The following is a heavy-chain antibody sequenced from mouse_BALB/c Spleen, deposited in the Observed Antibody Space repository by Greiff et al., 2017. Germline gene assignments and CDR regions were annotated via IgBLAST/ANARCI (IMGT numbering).Heavy chain of an antibody. Sequence: EVMLVESGGGLVKPGGSLKLSCAASGFTFSSYAMSWVRQTPEKRLEWVASISSGGSTYYPDSVKGRFTISRDNARNILYLQMSSLRSEDTAMYYCAREGDWFAYWGQGTLVTVSA. V-gene: IGHV5-6-5*01. J-gene: IGHJ3*01. CDR1: GFTFSSYA. CDR3: AREGDWFAY. CDR2: ISSGGST.